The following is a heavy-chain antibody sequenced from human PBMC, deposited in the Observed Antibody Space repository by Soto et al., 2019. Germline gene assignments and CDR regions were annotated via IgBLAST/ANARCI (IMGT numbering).Heavy chain of an antibody. V-gene: IGHV1-69*12. Sequence: QVQLVQSGAEVKKPGSSVKVSCKASGGTFSSYAISWVRQAPGQGLEWMGGIIPIFGTANYAQKFQGRVTLTADEXXNXAXXELNSIRPEDTAVYYCARASLGYCISTSCYEYFQHWGQGTLVTVSS. CDR1: GGTFSSYA. J-gene: IGHJ1*01. CDR3: ARASLGYCISTSCYEYFQH. D-gene: IGHD2-2*01. CDR2: IIPIFGTA.